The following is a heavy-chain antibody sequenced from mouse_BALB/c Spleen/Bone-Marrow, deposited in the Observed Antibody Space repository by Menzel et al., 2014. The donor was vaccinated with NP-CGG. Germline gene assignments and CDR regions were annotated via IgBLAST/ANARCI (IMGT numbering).Heavy chain of an antibody. Sequence: VKLVESGPGLVAPSQSLSITCTVSGFSLISYGVHWVRQPPGKGLEWLGVIWAGGSTNYNSALMSRLSISKDNSKSQVFLKMNSLQTDDTVMYYCARSSSPYYYAMDYWGQGTSVTVSS. CDR1: GFSLISYG. J-gene: IGHJ4*01. D-gene: IGHD1-1*01. CDR2: IWAGGST. V-gene: IGHV2-9*02. CDR3: ARSSSPYYYAMDY.